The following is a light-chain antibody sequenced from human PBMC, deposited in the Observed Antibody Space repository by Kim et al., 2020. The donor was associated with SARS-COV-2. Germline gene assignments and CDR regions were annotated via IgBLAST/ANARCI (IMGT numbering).Light chain of an antibody. V-gene: IGLV3-19*01. Sequence: SSELTQDPAVSVALGQTIRITCQGDSLRSYYASWYQQKPGQAPVLVIYGKDNRPSGIPDRFSGSSSGNTASLTITGTQAEDEADYYGNSRDTSDNHLVVFGGGTQMTVL. CDR3: NSRDTSDNHLVV. CDR2: GKD. J-gene: IGLJ2*01. CDR1: SLRSYY.